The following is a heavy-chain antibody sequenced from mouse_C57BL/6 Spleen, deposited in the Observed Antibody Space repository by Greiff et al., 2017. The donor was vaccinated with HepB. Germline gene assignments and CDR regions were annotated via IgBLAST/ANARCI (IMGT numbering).Heavy chain of an antibody. V-gene: IGHV5-4*01. Sequence: EVKLVESGGGLVKPGGSLKLSCAASGFTFSSYAMSWVRQTPEKRLEWVATISDGGSYTYYPDNVKGRFTISRDNAKNNLYLQMSHLKSEDTAMYYCAREKYYYGSSPYYFDDWGQGTTLTVSS. CDR3: AREKYYYGSSPYYFDD. J-gene: IGHJ2*01. CDR2: ISDGGSYT. D-gene: IGHD1-1*01. CDR1: GFTFSSYA.